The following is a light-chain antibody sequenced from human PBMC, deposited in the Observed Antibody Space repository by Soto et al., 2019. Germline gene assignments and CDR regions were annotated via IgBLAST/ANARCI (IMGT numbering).Light chain of an antibody. Sequence: EIVLTQSPGTLSLSPGERATLSCRASQSVSTYLGWYQQKPGQAPRLLIYDASTRATGISARFSGSGSGTDFTLTISSLEPEDFAVYYCQQRRTWPVPFGQGTKVEIK. J-gene: IGKJ1*01. CDR2: DAS. V-gene: IGKV3-11*01. CDR1: QSVSTY. CDR3: QQRRTWPVP.